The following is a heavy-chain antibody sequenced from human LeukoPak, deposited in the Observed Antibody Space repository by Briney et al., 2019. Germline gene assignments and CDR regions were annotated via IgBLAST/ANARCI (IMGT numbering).Heavy chain of an antibody. CDR3: ARVGSIVVVTEFDP. Sequence: SETLSLTCTVSGGSIRSYYWSWIRQPPGKGLEWIGYIFYSGGANYNPSLKSRVTISVDTSKNQFSLKLTSVTAADTAVYYCARVGSIVVVTEFDPWGQGTLVTVSS. J-gene: IGHJ5*02. CDR2: IFYSGGA. V-gene: IGHV4-59*01. D-gene: IGHD2-21*02. CDR1: GGSIRSYY.